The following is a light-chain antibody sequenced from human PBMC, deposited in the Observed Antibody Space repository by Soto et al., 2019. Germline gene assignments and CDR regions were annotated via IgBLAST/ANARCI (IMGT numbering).Light chain of an antibody. CDR1: QSISSY. CDR3: QHYNSYSEA. V-gene: IGKV1-39*01. CDR2: AAS. Sequence: DSQMTQSQSSLSASVGDRVTITCRASQSISSYLNWYQQKPGKAPKLLIYAASSLQSGVPSRFSGSGSGTDFTLTISSLQPEDFATYYCQHYNSYSEAFGQRTKVDIK. J-gene: IGKJ1*01.